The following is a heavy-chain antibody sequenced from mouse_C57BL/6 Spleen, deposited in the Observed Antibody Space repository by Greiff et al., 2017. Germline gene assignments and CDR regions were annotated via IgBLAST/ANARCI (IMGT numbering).Heavy chain of an antibody. CDR2: ISYDGSN. CDR1: GYSIPSGYY. CDR3: ARRGETAQATDAMDY. D-gene: IGHD3-2*02. J-gene: IGHJ4*01. V-gene: IGHV3-6*01. Sequence: EVQLVESGPGLVKPSQSLSLTCSVTGYSIPSGYYWNWIRQFPGNKLEWMGYISYDGSNNYNPSLKNRISITRDTSKNQFFLKLNSVTTEDTATYYCARRGETAQATDAMDYWGQGTSVTVSS.